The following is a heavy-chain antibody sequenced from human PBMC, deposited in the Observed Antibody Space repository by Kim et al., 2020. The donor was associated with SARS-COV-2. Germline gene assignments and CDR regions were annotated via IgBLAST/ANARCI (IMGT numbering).Heavy chain of an antibody. CDR3: AKRTTSGTYYFDY. D-gene: IGHD6-13*01. CDR1: GFTFNTYA. V-gene: IGHV3-23*01. Sequence: GGSPRLSCGASGFTFNTYAMSWVRQAPGKGLEWVSSISAGGSGTYYADSVKGRFTISRDNSKNTLHLQMNSLRAEDTAVYHCAKRTTSGTYYFDYWGQGTLVTVSS. J-gene: IGHJ4*02. CDR2: ISAGGSGT.